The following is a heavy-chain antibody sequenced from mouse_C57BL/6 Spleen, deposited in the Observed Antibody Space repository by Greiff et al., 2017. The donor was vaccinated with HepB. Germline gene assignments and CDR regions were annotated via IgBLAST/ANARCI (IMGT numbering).Heavy chain of an antibody. Sequence: EVQLQQSGPVLVKPGASVKMSCKASGYTFTDYYMNWVKQSHGKSLEWIGVINPYNGGTSYNQKFKGKATLTVDKSSSTAYMELHSLTSEDSAVYYCARGGWLNYFDYWGQGTTLTVSS. CDR2: INPYNGGT. CDR1: GYTFTDYY. J-gene: IGHJ2*01. CDR3: ARGGWLNYFDY. V-gene: IGHV1-19*01. D-gene: IGHD2-3*01.